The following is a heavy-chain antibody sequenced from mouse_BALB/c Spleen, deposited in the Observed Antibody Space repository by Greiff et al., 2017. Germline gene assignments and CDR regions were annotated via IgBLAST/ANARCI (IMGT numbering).Heavy chain of an antibody. V-gene: IGHV1-66*01. Sequence: QVQLQQSGPELVKPGASVKISCKASGYSFTSYYIHWVKQRPGQGLEWIGWIFPGSGNTKYNEKFKGKATLTADTSSSTAYMQLSSLTSEDSAVYFCARDVFYRYDEGMDYWGQGTSVTVSS. J-gene: IGHJ4*01. CDR1: GYSFTSYY. CDR3: ARDVFYRYDEGMDY. CDR2: IFPGSGNT. D-gene: IGHD2-14*01.